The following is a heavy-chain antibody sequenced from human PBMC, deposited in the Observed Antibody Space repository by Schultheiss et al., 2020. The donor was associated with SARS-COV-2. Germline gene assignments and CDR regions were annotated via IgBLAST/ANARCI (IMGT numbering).Heavy chain of an antibody. D-gene: IGHD3-10*01. CDR2: ISGSGGST. CDR1: GFTFGDYA. Sequence: GGSLRLSCTASGFTFGDYAMSWFRQAPGKGLEWVSAISGSGGSTYYADSVKGRFTISRDNSKNTLYLQMNSLRAEDTAVYYCAREKGLSSGYFQHWGQGTLVTVSS. CDR3: AREKGLSSGYFQH. V-gene: IGHV3-23*01. J-gene: IGHJ1*01.